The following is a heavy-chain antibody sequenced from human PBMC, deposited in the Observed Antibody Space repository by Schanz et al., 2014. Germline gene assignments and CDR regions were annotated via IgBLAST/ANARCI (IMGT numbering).Heavy chain of an antibody. J-gene: IGHJ4*02. CDR3: AKYGAGYSYGFVEY. D-gene: IGHD5-18*01. V-gene: IGHV3-33*06. Sequence: QAQLVESGGGVVQPGRSLRLSCVASGFTFISYDIHWVRQAPGKGLEWVAVIRYDGRNKNFVESVKGRFTISRDNSNNTLYLQMKSLRAEDTAVYYCAKYGAGYSYGFVEYWGQGILVTVSS. CDR1: GFTFISYD. CDR2: IRYDGRNK.